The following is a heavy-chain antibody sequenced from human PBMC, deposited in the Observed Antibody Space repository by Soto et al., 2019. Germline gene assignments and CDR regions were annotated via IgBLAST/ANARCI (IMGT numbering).Heavy chain of an antibody. CDR2: IRGSGTTS. CDR3: AKEILGRYFED. Sequence: VQLLESGGGLVQPGGSLRLSCAASGFTFSAYTMTWVRQTPGKGLEWVSLIRGSGTTSYYADSVRGRFTISRDNSKNTRHLQMNSLRAEDTAVYYCAKEILGRYFEDWGQGTLVTVCS. CDR1: GFTFSAYT. J-gene: IGHJ4*02. D-gene: IGHD3-10*01. V-gene: IGHV3-23*01.